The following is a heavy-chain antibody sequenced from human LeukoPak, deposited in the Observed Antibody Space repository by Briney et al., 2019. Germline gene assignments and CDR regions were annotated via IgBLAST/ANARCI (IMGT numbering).Heavy chain of an antibody. Sequence: ASVKVSSTASGYTFTSYDINWVRQAPGQGLEWMGWMNPNSGNTGYAQKFQGRVTMTRNTSISTAYMELSSLRSEDTAVYYCARGSYLIVVPAAILHNWFDPWGQGALVTVSS. CDR2: MNPNSGNT. J-gene: IGHJ5*02. V-gene: IGHV1-8*01. CDR3: ARGSYLIVVPAAILHNWFDP. CDR1: GYTFTSYD. D-gene: IGHD2-2*02.